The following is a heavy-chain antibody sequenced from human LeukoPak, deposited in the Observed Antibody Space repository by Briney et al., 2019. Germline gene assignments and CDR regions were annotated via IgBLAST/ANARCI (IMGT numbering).Heavy chain of an antibody. CDR1: GYTFTSYD. V-gene: IGHV1-8*01. J-gene: IGHJ3*02. D-gene: IGHD3-9*01. CDR3: ATGDYDILTGSGGHDAFDI. Sequence: GASVKVSCKASGYTFTSYDINWVRQATGQGLEWMGWMNPKSGNTGYAQKFQGRVTMTEDTSTDTAYMELSSLRSEDTAVYYCATGDYDILTGSGGHDAFDIWGQGTMVTVSS. CDR2: MNPKSGNT.